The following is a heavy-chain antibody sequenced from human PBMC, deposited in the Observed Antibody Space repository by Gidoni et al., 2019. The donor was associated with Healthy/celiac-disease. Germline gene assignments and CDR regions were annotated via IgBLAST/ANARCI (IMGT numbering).Heavy chain of an antibody. CDR3: ARGWHIVVVTAQIPTTSGMDV. V-gene: IGHV1-69*01. CDR2: IIPIFGTA. J-gene: IGHJ6*02. CDR1: GGTFSSYA. D-gene: IGHD2-21*02. Sequence: QVQLVQSGAEVKKPGSSVKVSCKASGGTFSSYAISWVRQAPGQGLEWMGGIIPIFGTANYAQKFQGRVTITADESTSTAYMELSSLRSEDTAVYYCARGWHIVVVTAQIPTTSGMDVWGQGTTVTVSS.